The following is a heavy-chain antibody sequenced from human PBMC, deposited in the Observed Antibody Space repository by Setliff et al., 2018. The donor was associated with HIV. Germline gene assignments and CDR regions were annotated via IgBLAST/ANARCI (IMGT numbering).Heavy chain of an antibody. Sequence: SETLSLTCSVSGDSINSGGYYWSWLRQHPGKGLEWIGYIYYKRNTYYNPSLKSRVSVSLDTSKNQFSLQLSSVTAADTAVYYCAREAPADSSSTSYYFDYWGQGTLVT. V-gene: IGHV4-31*03. CDR2: IYYKRNT. J-gene: IGHJ4*02. CDR1: GDSINSGGYY. CDR3: AREAPADSSSTSYYFDY. D-gene: IGHD2-2*01.